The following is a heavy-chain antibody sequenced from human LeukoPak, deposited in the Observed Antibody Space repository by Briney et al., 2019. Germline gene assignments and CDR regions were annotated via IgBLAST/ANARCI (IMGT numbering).Heavy chain of an antibody. CDR2: ISAYNGNT. Sequence: ASVKVSCKASVYTFTSYGISWVRQAPGQGLEWMGWISAYNGNTNYAQKLQGRVTMTTDTPTSTAYMELRSLRSDDTAVYYCARAEETDYFDYWGQGTLVTVSS. J-gene: IGHJ4*02. CDR3: ARAEETDYFDY. V-gene: IGHV1-18*01. CDR1: VYTFTSYG.